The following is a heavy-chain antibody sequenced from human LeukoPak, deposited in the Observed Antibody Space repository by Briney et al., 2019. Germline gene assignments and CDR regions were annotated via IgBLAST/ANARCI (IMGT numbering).Heavy chain of an antibody. CDR3: ARGEYCSSTSCYRRHKFDY. CDR1: GGTFSSYA. CDR2: IIPIFGTA. J-gene: IGHJ4*02. Sequence: SVKVSCKASGGTFSSYAISWVRQAPGQGLEWMGGIIPIFGTANYAQKFQGRVTITADESTSTAYMELSRLRSDDTAVYYCARGEYCSSTSCYRRHKFDYWGQGTLVTVSS. D-gene: IGHD2-2*01. V-gene: IGHV1-69*13.